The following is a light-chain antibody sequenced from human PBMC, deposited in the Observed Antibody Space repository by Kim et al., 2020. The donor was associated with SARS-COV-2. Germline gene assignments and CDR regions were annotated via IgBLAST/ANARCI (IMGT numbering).Light chain of an antibody. V-gene: IGLV3-19*01. J-gene: IGLJ3*02. CDR2: GKN. Sequence: ALGQTVRITCQGDSLRSYYASWYQHKPGQAPVLVIYGKNNRPSGIPDRFSGSSSGNTASLTITGAQAEDEADYYCNSRDSSGNHLVFGGGTKLTVL. CDR3: NSRDSSGNHLV. CDR1: SLRSYY.